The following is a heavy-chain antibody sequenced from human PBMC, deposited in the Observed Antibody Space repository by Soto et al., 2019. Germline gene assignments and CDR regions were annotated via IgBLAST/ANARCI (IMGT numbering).Heavy chain of an antibody. V-gene: IGHV4-59*08. D-gene: IGHD4-4*01. J-gene: IGHJ5*02. CDR2: IHYSGGT. CDR1: GGSITGYY. Sequence: QVQLQESGPGLVQPSETLSLTCTVSGGSITGYYWSWIRQPPGKGPEWIGNIHYSGGTNYNPSLKSRVPVSVDTAKNRFSLRLGSVTAGETGVYYCARHSYYSNPLRFDPWGQGTLVTVSS. CDR3: ARHSYYSNPLRFDP.